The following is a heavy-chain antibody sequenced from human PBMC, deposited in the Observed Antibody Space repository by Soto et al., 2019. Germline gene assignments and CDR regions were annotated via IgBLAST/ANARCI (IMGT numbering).Heavy chain of an antibody. J-gene: IGHJ4*02. V-gene: IGHV4-34*01. CDR1: DGSSNNYY. Sequence: QVQLQQWGAGLLKPSETLSLTCAVYDGSSNNYYWSWIRQPPGKGLEWIGEINHSGSTNYNASLKSRVTISEDTSKKQFSLELRFVTAADTAVYYCARGGLIRGVLHYWGQGTLVTVSS. D-gene: IGHD3-10*01. CDR3: ARGGLIRGVLHY. CDR2: INHSGST.